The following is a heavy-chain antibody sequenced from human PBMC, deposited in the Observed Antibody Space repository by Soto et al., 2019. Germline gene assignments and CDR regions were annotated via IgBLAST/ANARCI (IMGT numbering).Heavy chain of an antibody. D-gene: IGHD6-13*01. CDR3: ARDRPGIAAAGTLFAFDI. CDR1: GFTFSSYW. CDR2: IKQDGSEK. Sequence: EVQLVESGGGLVQPGGSLRLSCAASGFTFSSYWMSWVRQAPGKGLEWVANIKQDGSEKYYVDSVKGRFTISRDNAKNSLYLQMNSLRAEDPAVYYCARDRPGIAAAGTLFAFDIWGQGTMVTVSS. V-gene: IGHV3-7*01. J-gene: IGHJ3*02.